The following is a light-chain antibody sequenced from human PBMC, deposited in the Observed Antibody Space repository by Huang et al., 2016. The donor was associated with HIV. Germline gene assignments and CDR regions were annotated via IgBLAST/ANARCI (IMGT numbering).Light chain of an antibody. V-gene: IGKV3-20*01. CDR2: DAS. CDR1: QSVSSSY. J-gene: IGKJ1*01. CDR3: QQYGSSPQT. Sequence: DIVLTQSPATLSLSPGESATLSCRASQSVSSSYLAWFQQKPGQAPRLLIYDASSRATGIPDRFSCSGSGTDLTLTISRLEPEDFGVYYWQQYGSSPQTFGQGTKVEIK.